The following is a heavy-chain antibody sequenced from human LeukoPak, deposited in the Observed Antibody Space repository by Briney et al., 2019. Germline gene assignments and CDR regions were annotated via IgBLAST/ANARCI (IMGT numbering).Heavy chain of an antibody. CDR2: ISGSGGST. J-gene: IGHJ4*02. CDR3: AKAFNQLLWEPSDY. Sequence: PGGSLRLSCAASGFTFSSYAMSWVRQAPGKGLEWVSAISGSGGSTYYADSVKGRFTISRDNSKNTLYLQMNSLRAEDTAVYYCAKAFNQLLWEPSDYWGQGTLVTVSS. CDR1: GFTFSSYA. D-gene: IGHD2-2*01. V-gene: IGHV3-23*01.